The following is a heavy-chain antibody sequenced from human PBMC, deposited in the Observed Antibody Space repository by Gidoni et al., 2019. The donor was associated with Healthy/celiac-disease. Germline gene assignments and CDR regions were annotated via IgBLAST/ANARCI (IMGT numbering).Heavy chain of an antibody. CDR3: ARDPNSSVDAFDI. Sequence: EVQLVVSGGGLVQPGGSLRLSSAASGFTFSSYEMNWVRQAPGTGLEWVSYISSSGSTKYYADSVKGRFTISRDNAKNSLYLQMNSLRAEDTAVYYCARDPNSSVDAFDIWGQGTMVTVSS. CDR2: ISSSGSTK. CDR1: GFTFSSYE. V-gene: IGHV3-48*03. J-gene: IGHJ3*02. D-gene: IGHD3-22*01.